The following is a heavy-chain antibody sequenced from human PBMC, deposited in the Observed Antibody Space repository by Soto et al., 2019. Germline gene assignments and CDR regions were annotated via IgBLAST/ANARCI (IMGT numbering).Heavy chain of an antibody. Sequence: QVQLQESGPGLVKPSETLSLTCTVSGGSISGYYWSWVRQSPGTGLEWIGYIFYIGNTKYNPSLKSRVAILVDTSKKQFSLKVNSVTAADTAVYYCARHVANGFTFDVWGRGALVTVSS. CDR1: GGSISGYY. J-gene: IGHJ2*01. V-gene: IGHV4-59*08. CDR3: ARHVANGFTFDV. CDR2: IFYIGNT. D-gene: IGHD2-21*01.